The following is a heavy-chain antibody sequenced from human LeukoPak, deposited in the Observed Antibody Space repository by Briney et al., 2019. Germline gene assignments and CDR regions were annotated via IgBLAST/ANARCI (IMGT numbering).Heavy chain of an antibody. CDR1: GYTFTSYG. V-gene: IGHV1-18*01. J-gene: IGHJ5*02. Sequence: ASVKVSCKASGYTFTSYGISWVRQAPGQGLEWVGWISAYNGNTNYAQKLQGRVTMTTDTSTSTAYMELRSLRSDDTAVYYCARLRPMVRGVIHKNWFDPWGQGTLVTVSS. CDR2: ISAYNGNT. D-gene: IGHD3-10*01. CDR3: ARLRPMVRGVIHKNWFDP.